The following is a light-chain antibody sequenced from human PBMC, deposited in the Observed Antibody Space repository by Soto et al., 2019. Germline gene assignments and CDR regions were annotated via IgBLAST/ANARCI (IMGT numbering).Light chain of an antibody. CDR2: KAS. V-gene: IGKV1-5*03. CDR1: QSISNW. Sequence: DIQMTQSPSTLSASVGDRVTITCRASQSISNWLAWYQQKSGKAPKLLIYKASNLESGVPSRFSGSGSGTEFTLTISSLQPDDFATYYCQQYNSSFGQGTKVEIK. J-gene: IGKJ2*01. CDR3: QQYNSS.